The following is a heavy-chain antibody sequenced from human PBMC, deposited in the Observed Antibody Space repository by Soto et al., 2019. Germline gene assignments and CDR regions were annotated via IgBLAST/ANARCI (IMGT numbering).Heavy chain of an antibody. D-gene: IGHD3-3*01. V-gene: IGHV1-69*01. Sequence: QVQLVQSGAEVKKPGSSVKVSCKASGGTFNRYAISWVRQAPGQGLVWMGGIIPIFGIGNDAQRFQGRVTITSDESTGTAYMELSSLRSEDTGVYYCARSAITLFGEVSIPPHYYSEMDVWGQGTTVTVSS. J-gene: IGHJ6*02. CDR2: IIPIFGIG. CDR3: ARSAITLFGEVSIPPHYYSEMDV. CDR1: GGTFNRYA.